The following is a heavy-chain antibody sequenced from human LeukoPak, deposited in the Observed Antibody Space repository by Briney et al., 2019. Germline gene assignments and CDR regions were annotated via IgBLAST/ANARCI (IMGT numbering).Heavy chain of an antibody. J-gene: IGHJ4*02. CDR1: GGTFSSYA. V-gene: IGHV1-69*05. D-gene: IGHD6-13*01. CDR2: IFPIFGTA. CDR3: ARGHSSSWSRTRPLDY. Sequence: ASVKVSCKASGGTFSSYAISWVRQAPGQGLEWMGGIFPIFGTANYAQKFQGRVTITTDESTSTAYMELSSLRSEDTAVYYCARGHSSSWSRTRPLDYWGQGTLVTVSS.